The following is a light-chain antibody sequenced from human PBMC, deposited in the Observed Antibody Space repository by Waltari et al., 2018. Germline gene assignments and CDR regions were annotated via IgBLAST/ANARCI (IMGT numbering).Light chain of an antibody. CDR1: QSVSSSY. V-gene: IGKV3-20*01. Sequence: EILLTQSPGTLSLSPGERATLSCRASQSVSSSYLAWYQQNPGQAPRLLIYGAASRATGIPDRFSGSGSVTDFTLTISRLEPEDFAVYYCQQYGSSPPFTFGPGTKVDIK. CDR3: QQYGSSPPFT. CDR2: GAA. J-gene: IGKJ3*01.